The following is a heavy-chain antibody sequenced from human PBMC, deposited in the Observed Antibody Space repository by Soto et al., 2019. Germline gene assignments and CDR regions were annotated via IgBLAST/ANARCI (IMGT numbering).Heavy chain of an antibody. J-gene: IGHJ6*03. CDR1: GYSFTSYW. CDR3: RRLAEAENYYDYYYLGF. D-gene: IGHD6-13*01. V-gene: IGHV5-51*01. Sequence: PGESLKISCKGSGYSFTSYWIGWVRQMPGKGLEWMGIIYPGDSDTRYSPSFQGQVTISADKSISTAYLQWSSLKASDTAMYYCRRLAEAENYYDYYYLGFWAKGPPEPVS. CDR2: IYPGDSDT.